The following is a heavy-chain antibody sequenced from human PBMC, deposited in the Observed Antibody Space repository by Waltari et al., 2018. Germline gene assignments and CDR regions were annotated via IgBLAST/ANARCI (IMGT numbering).Heavy chain of an antibody. V-gene: IGHV4-38-2*01. CDR3: ARTRGYSGYDYEYYFDY. CDR1: GYSISSGYY. CDR2: LYHSGST. Sequence: QVQLQESGPGLVKPSETLSLTCAVSGYSISSGYYWGWIRQPPGKGLEWIGSLYHSGSTYYNPSLKIRVTISVDTSKNQFSLKLSSVTAADTAVYYCARTRGYSGYDYEYYFDYWGQGTLVTVSS. J-gene: IGHJ4*02. D-gene: IGHD5-12*01.